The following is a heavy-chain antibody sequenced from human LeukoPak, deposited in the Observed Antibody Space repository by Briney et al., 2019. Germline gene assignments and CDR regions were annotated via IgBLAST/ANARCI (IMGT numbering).Heavy chain of an antibody. CDR1: GYTFTSYG. V-gene: IGHV1-18*01. D-gene: IGHD3-22*01. CDR3: ARSSWFYDSSGSLNWFDP. J-gene: IGHJ5*02. Sequence: ASVKVSCKASGYTFTSYGITWVRQAPGQGLEWMGWISAYNGNTNYAQKLQGRVTMTTDTSTSTAYMELRSLRSDDTAVYYCARSSWFYDSSGSLNWFDPWGQGTLVTVSS. CDR2: ISAYNGNT.